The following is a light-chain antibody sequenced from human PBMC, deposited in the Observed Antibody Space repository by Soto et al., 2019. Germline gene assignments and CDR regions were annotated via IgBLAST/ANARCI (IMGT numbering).Light chain of an antibody. CDR3: QSYDSSLSGHVV. CDR2: GNN. CDR1: SSNIGAGYD. J-gene: IGLJ2*01. V-gene: IGLV1-40*01. Sequence: QSVLTQPPSVSGAPGQRVTISCTGSSSNIGAGYDVHWYQQLPGTAPKLLIYGNNNRPSGVPDRFSGSKSGTSASLAITGLQAGDEADYYCQSYDSSLSGHVVFGGGTKVTVL.